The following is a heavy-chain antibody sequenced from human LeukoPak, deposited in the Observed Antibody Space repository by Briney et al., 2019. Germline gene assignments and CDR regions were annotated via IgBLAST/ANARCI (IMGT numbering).Heavy chain of an antibody. CDR1: GFTFNNYG. Sequence: GGSLRLSCAASGFTFNNYGMNWVRQAPGKGLEWVSSISAGGGLTYYADSVKGRFTISRDNSNNTLYLQMNSLRAEDTAIYYCAKEDLFYTSSWYLDYWGQGTLVTVSS. D-gene: IGHD6-13*01. CDR2: ISAGGGLT. CDR3: AKEDLFYTSSWYLDY. V-gene: IGHV3-23*01. J-gene: IGHJ4*02.